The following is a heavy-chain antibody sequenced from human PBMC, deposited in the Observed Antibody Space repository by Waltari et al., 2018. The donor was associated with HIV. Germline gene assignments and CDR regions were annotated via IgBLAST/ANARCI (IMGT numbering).Heavy chain of an antibody. CDR3: ARDQTVFYYYGSNTDAFDI. CDR2: LSSGGRTI. Sequence: EVQLVESGGGLVQPGGSLRLSCAASGFNLRNYEMNWVRQAPGQGLEWVSYLSSGGRTINYPDSVKGLFTISRHNAKNSLYLERNSLRAEDTAVYYCARDQTVFYYYGSNTDAFDIWGQGTMVTVSS. J-gene: IGHJ3*02. D-gene: IGHD3-22*01. V-gene: IGHV3-48*03. CDR1: GFNLRNYE.